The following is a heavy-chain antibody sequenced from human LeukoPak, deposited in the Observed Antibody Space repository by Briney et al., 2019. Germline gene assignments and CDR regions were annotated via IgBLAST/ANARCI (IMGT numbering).Heavy chain of an antibody. J-gene: IGHJ4*02. CDR2: ISSSSIYI. CDR3: ARPATLSRSYFEY. Sequence: GGSLRLSCAASGFTFSTYSMNWVRQAPGKGLEWVSSISSSSIYIYYADSVKGRFTISRDNAKNSLYLQMNSLRAEDTAVYYCARPATLSRSYFEYWGQGTLVTVSS. CDR1: GFTFSTYS. V-gene: IGHV3-21*01.